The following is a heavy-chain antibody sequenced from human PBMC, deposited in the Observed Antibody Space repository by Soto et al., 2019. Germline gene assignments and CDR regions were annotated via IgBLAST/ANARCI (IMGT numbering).Heavy chain of an antibody. CDR2: ILTLESHK. CDR3: ATGLKDASNRPSFDS. D-gene: IGHD2-2*01. CDR1: GFNFSDYY. J-gene: IGHJ4*02. Sequence: GSLRLSCRGSGFNFSDYYLNWIRHTPGKGLEWVSSILTLESHKYYAASVLGRFSISRDNARRSVFLQMNNLRVEDTAIYFCATGLKDASNRPSFDSWGPGTAVTVSS. V-gene: IGHV3-11*01.